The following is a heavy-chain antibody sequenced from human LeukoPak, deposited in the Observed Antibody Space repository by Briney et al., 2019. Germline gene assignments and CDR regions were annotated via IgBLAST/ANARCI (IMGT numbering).Heavy chain of an antibody. CDR2: INHSGST. V-gene: IGHV4-34*01. Sequence: SETLSLTCAVYGGSFSGYYWSWIRQPPGKGLEWIGEINHSGSTNYNPSLKSRVTISVDTSKNQFSLKLSSVTAADTAVYYCARQYGSGSYRLDYWGQGNLVTVSS. CDR1: GGSFSGYY. J-gene: IGHJ4*02. D-gene: IGHD3-10*01. CDR3: ARQYGSGSYRLDY.